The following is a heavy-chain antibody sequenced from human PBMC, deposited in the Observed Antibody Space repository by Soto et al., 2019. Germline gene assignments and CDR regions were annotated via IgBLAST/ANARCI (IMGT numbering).Heavy chain of an antibody. CDR2: IYYSGST. D-gene: IGHD3-3*01. Sequence: SETLSLTCTVSGGSISSYYWSWIRQPPGKGLEWIGYIYYSGSTNYNPSLKSRVTISVDTSKNQFSLKLSSVTAADTAVYYCARTVLRFLEWLPHFDYWGQGTLVTVSS. CDR1: GGSISSYY. J-gene: IGHJ4*02. CDR3: ARTVLRFLEWLPHFDY. V-gene: IGHV4-59*01.